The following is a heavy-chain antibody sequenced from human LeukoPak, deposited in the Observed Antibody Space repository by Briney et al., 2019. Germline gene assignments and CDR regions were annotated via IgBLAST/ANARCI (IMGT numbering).Heavy chain of an antibody. D-gene: IGHD5-12*01. V-gene: IGHV1-8*01. CDR3: ARGIAPSKWLRN. CDR1: GYTFTSYD. Sequence: ASVKVSCKASGYTFTSYDINWVRQATGQGLEWMGWMNPNSGNTGYAQKFQGRVTMTRNTSISTAYMELSSLRSEDTAVYYCARGIAPSKWLRNWGQGTLVTVTS. J-gene: IGHJ4*02. CDR2: MNPNSGNT.